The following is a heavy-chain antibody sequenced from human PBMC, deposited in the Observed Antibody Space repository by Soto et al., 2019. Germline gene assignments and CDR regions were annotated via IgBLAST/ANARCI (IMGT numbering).Heavy chain of an antibody. CDR1: GFSFSSYA. CDR3: AKDEGGAVAGFYYYYGMDV. Sequence: GSLRLSCATSGFSFSSYAMSWVRQAPGKGLEWVSVISGSGVITYYAVSVKGRFTISRDNSKNTLYLQMNSLRAEDTAVYYCAKDEGGAVAGFYYYYGMDVWGQGTTVTVSS. V-gene: IGHV3-23*01. J-gene: IGHJ6*02. CDR2: ISGSGVIT. D-gene: IGHD6-19*01.